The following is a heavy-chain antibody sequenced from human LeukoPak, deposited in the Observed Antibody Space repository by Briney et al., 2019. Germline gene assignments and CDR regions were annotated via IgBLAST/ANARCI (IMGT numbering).Heavy chain of an antibody. V-gene: IGHV1-58*01. D-gene: IGHD2-2*01. Sequence: GASVTVSCKASGFTFTSSAVQWVRQARGQRLEWIGWIVVGSGNTNYAQKFRERVTITRDMSTSTAYMELSSLRSEDTAVYCCAACSSTSCVYYYYGMDVWGKGTTVTVSS. CDR3: AACSSTSCVYYYYGMDV. J-gene: IGHJ6*04. CDR1: GFTFTSSA. CDR2: IVVGSGNT.